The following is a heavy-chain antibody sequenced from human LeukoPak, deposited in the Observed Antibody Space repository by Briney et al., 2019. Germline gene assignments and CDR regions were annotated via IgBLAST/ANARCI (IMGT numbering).Heavy chain of an antibody. CDR1: GGSISSGDYY. J-gene: IGHJ6*02. CDR3: ARAGYYGSGSYYWYYYGMDV. V-gene: IGHV4-30-4*01. Sequence: SQTLSLTCTVSGGSISSGDYYWSWIRQPPGKGLEWIGYIYYSGSTYYNPSLKSRVTISVDTSKNQFSLELSSVTAADTAVYYCARAGYYGSGSYYWYYYGMDVWGQGTTVTVSS. D-gene: IGHD3-10*01. CDR2: IYYSGST.